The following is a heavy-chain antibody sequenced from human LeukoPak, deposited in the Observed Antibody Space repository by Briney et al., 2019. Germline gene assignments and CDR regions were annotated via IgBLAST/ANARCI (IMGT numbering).Heavy chain of an antibody. Sequence: ASVKVSCKASGYTFGHYYISWVRQAPGQGLEWMGWISGYNGNTNYAQKFQDRITMTADKSTTTVYMEVKSLGSDDTAVYYCARTHDFWSARKGDYFDPWGQGTLVTVSS. CDR1: GYTFGHYY. D-gene: IGHD3-3*01. CDR3: ARTHDFWSARKGDYFDP. J-gene: IGHJ4*02. V-gene: IGHV1-18*01. CDR2: ISGYNGNT.